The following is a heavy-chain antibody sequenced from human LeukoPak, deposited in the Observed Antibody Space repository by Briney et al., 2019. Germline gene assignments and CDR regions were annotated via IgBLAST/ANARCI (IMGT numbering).Heavy chain of an antibody. V-gene: IGHV4-34*01. D-gene: IGHD4-17*01. Sequence: SETLSLTCAVYGGSFSGYYWSWIRQPPGKGLEWIGEINHSGSTNYNPSLKSRVTISVDTSKNQFSLKLSSVTAADTAVYYCARDETTPLPGAYWGQGTLVTVSS. CDR2: INHSGST. CDR3: ARDETTPLPGAY. J-gene: IGHJ4*02. CDR1: GGSFSGYY.